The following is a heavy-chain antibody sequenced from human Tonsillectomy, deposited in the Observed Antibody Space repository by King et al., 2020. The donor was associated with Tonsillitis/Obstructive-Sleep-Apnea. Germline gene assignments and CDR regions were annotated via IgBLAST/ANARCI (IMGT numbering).Heavy chain of an antibody. Sequence: QLVQSGAEVKKPGASVKVSCKASGYTFTSYGINWVRQAPGQGLEWMGWISTYNGNTNNAQKLQGRVTMTTDTSTSTAYMELRSLRSDVTAVYYCARVWVIAMFRGVPPHNGFDSWGQGTLVTVSS. J-gene: IGHJ5*01. CDR3: ARVWVIAMFRGVPPHNGFDS. CDR1: GYTFTSYG. D-gene: IGHD3-10*02. CDR2: ISTYNGNT. V-gene: IGHV1-18*04.